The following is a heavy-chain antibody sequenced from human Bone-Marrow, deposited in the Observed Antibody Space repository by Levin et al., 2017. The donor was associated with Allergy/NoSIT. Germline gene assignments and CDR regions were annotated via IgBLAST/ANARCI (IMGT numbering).Heavy chain of an antibody. CDR1: GFIFSNYA. CDR3: AKDGRRSGYDYAKGNYDY. J-gene: IGHJ4*02. CDR2: LLFLFSPP. Sequence: SLLLSCAASGFIFSNYAMTWVRQAPGPFLSFFSFLLFLFSPPSSSPSFKGRFTIFRDNFRNTLYLQMNTLRVEDTAVYYCAKDGRRSGYDYAKGNYDYWGQGTLVTGSS. V-gene: IGHV3-23*01. D-gene: IGHD5-12*01.